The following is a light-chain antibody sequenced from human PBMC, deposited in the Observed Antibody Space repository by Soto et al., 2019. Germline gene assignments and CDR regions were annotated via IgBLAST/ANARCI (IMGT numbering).Light chain of an antibody. V-gene: IGKV3D-20*01. CDR1: QSVTGNY. CDR2: DAS. J-gene: IGKJ5*01. Sequence: EIVLTQSPGTLSLSPGERATLSCGASQSVTGNYLGWYQQRPGLAPRLLIYDASKRATGIPDRFIGSGSGTDFTLTISTLEPEDFAVYYCQQYGRSPVTFGQGTRLEIK. CDR3: QQYGRSPVT.